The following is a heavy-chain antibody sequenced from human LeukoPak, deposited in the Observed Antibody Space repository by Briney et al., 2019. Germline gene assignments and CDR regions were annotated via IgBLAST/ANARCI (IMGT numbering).Heavy chain of an antibody. Sequence: ASVKVSCKASGYTFTDYGISWVRQAPGQGLEWMGWISAYNGNTNYAQKLQGRVTMATDTSTSTAYMELRSLRSDDTAVYYCARGGEIWFGELLYQGGDYWGQGTLVTVSS. D-gene: IGHD3-10*01. J-gene: IGHJ4*02. V-gene: IGHV1-18*01. CDR1: GYTFTDYG. CDR2: ISAYNGNT. CDR3: ARGGEIWFGELLYQGGDY.